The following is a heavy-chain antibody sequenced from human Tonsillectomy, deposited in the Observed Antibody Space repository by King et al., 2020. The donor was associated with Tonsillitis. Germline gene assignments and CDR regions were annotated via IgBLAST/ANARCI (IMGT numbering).Heavy chain of an antibody. D-gene: IGHD3-22*01. CDR3: ARAFNYYDSSGYLYYFDY. CDR1: GYTFTSYG. CDR2: INVCNGNT. V-gene: IGHV1-18*04. Sequence: VQLVESGTEVKKPGASVKVSCKGFGYTFTSYGISWVRQAPGQGPEWMGWINVCNGNTKYAQKFQGRVTMTTDTSTSTAYMELRSLRSDDTAIYYCARAFNYYDSSGYLYYFDYWGQGTLVTVSS. J-gene: IGHJ4*02.